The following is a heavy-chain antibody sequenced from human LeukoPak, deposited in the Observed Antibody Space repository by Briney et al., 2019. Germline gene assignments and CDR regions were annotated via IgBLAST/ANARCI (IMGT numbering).Heavy chain of an antibody. Sequence: GGSLRLSCSASGFTFSDYDMNWVRQAPGKGLEWVSSISGLSSYTYYGESVKGRFSISRDNAKNSLYLQMNSLGAEDTATYYCGGAFPPLRTSSAGDLWGQGILVTVSS. D-gene: IGHD3-16*01. CDR1: GFTFSDYD. CDR3: GGAFPPLRTSSAGDL. V-gene: IGHV3-21*01. CDR2: ISGLSSYT. J-gene: IGHJ4*02.